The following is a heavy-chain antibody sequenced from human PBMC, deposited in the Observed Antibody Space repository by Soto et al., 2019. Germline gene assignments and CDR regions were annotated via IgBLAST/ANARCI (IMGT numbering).Heavy chain of an antibody. D-gene: IGHD1-26*01. CDR3: TTDRWELARFDY. J-gene: IGHJ4*02. V-gene: IGHV3-7*03. CDR1: GFTFTSYW. Sequence: EVRLVESGGGLVQPGGSLRLSCVASGFTFTSYWMSWVRQAPGKGLEWVANIKGDGSEKRYVDSVKGRLTISRDNAKNSVYLQMNSLKTEDTAVYYCTTDRWELARFDYWGQGTLVTVSS. CDR2: IKGDGSEK.